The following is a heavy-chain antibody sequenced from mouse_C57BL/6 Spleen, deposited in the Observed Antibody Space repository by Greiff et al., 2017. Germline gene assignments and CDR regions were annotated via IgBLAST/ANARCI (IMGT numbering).Heavy chain of an antibody. V-gene: IGHV1-69*01. Sequence: QVQLQQPGAELVMPGASVKLSCKASGYTFTSYWMHWVKQRPGQGLEWIGEIDPSDSYTNYNQKFKGKSTLTVDKSSSTAYMQLSSLTSEDSAVYYCARSGSSYPYYFDYWGQGTTLTFSS. J-gene: IGHJ2*01. D-gene: IGHD1-1*01. CDR3: ARSGSSYPYYFDY. CDR1: GYTFTSYW. CDR2: IDPSDSYT.